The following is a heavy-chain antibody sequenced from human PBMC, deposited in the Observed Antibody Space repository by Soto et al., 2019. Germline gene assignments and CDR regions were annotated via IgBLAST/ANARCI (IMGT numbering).Heavy chain of an antibody. CDR2: VHHSGST. D-gene: IGHD6-6*01. J-gene: IGHJ6*02. CDR3: ARGLSIAARPVYYYYYGMDV. V-gene: IGHV4-38-2*01. Sequence: PSETLSLTCAVSGYSISSGYHWGWIRQPPGKGLEWLGSVHHSGSTYYNPSLKSRVTISVDTSKNQFSLKLSSVTAADTAVYYCARGLSIAARPVYYYYYGMDVWGQGTTVTVSS. CDR1: GYSISSGYH.